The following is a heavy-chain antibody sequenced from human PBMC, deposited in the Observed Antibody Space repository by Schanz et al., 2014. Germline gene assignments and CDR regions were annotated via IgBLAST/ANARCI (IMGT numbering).Heavy chain of an antibody. CDR1: GFTFSTYA. V-gene: IGHV3-23*01. CDR2: INTGGDST. CDR3: ARWFLIRGVILDS. Sequence: EVKLLESGGTLVRPGGSLRLSCAASGFTFSTYAMAWVRQAPGKGLEWVSSINTGGDSTYYADSVKGRFTISRDNSRDTVYLQMNNLRADDTAMYYCARWFLIRGVILDSWGQGTLVTVSS. D-gene: IGHD3-10*01. J-gene: IGHJ4*02.